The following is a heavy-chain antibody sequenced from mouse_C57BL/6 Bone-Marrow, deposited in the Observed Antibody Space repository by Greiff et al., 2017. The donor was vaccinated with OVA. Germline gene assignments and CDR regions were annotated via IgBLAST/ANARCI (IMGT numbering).Heavy chain of an antibody. V-gene: IGHV1-55*01. J-gene: IGHJ1*03. Sequence: QVQLQQPGAELVKPGASVKMSCKASGYTFTSYWITWVKQRPGQGLEWIGDIYPGSGSTNYNEKFKSKATLTVDTSSSTAYMQLSSLTSEDSAVYYCARESPYGYDEDWYFDVWGTGTTVTVSS. CDR3: ARESPYGYDEDWYFDV. D-gene: IGHD2-14*01. CDR2: IYPGSGST. CDR1: GYTFTSYW.